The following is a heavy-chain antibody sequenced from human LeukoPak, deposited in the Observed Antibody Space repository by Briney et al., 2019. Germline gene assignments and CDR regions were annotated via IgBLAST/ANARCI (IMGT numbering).Heavy chain of an antibody. CDR2: MNPNSGNT. CDR3: ARDRVQEYYYDRNWFDP. CDR1: GYTFTSYD. Sequence: GASVKVSCKASGYTFTSYDINWVRQVTGQGLEWMGWMNPNSGNTGYAQKFQGRVTMTRNTSISTAYMELSSLRSDDTAVYYCARDRVQEYYYDRNWFDPWGQGTLVTVSS. J-gene: IGHJ5*02. D-gene: IGHD3-22*01. V-gene: IGHV1-8*01.